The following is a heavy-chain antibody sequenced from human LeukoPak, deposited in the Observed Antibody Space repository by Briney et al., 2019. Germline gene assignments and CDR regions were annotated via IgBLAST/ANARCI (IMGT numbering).Heavy chain of an antibody. V-gene: IGHV3-7*01. CDR1: GLTVRDFW. CDR3: VRGGWELDY. Sequence: GGSMRLSCAASGLTVRDFWMAWDRQAPGEGLGWVAHMKEDRTAAYYVDSVKGRFTISKDDGKNSLHLQMNSLRVEDTDVYYCVRGGWELDYWGQGTLVTVSS. CDR2: MKEDRTAA. J-gene: IGHJ4*02. D-gene: IGHD4-23*01.